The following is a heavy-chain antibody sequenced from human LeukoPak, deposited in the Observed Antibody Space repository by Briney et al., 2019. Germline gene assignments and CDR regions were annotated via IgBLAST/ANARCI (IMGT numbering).Heavy chain of an antibody. CDR2: TNNDGSDT. D-gene: IGHD4-17*01. CDR3: GPLDYGD. Sequence: PGGSLRLSCAASGFTTSDYWMHWARQAPGKGLVWVSGTNNDGSDTYYADSVKGRFTISRDNAKNTLGLQMNSLRVEDTAVYYCGPLDYGDWGQGTLVTVSS. J-gene: IGHJ4*02. CDR1: GFTTSDYW. V-gene: IGHV3-74*01.